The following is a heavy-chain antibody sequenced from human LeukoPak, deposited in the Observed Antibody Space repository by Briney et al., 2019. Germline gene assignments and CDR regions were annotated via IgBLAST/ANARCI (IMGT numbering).Heavy chain of an antibody. D-gene: IGHD5-18*01. V-gene: IGHV3-30*18. J-gene: IGHJ4*02. CDR2: LSYDGSDQ. CDR1: GFRFSDYS. Sequence: GSLRLSCAASGFRFSDYSMNWVRQAPGKGLEWVAVLSYDGSDQYYADSVRGRFTISRDNSKNMLYLQMNSLRAEDTAVYYCAKGYSYPDYWGQGTLVTVSS. CDR3: AKGYSYPDY.